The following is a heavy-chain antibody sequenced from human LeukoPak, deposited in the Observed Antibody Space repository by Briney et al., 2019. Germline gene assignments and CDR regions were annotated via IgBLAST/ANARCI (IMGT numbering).Heavy chain of an antibody. D-gene: IGHD4-17*01. CDR2: IIPIFGTA. CDR3: ARTTLLDYGYYYYYMDV. J-gene: IGHJ6*03. V-gene: IGHV1-69*06. Sequence: SVKVSCKASGGTFSSYAISWVRQAPGQGLEWMGGIIPIFGTANYAQKFQGRVTITADKSTSTAYMELSSLRSEDTAVYYCARTTLLDYGYYYYYMDVWGKGTTVTVSS. CDR1: GGTFSSYA.